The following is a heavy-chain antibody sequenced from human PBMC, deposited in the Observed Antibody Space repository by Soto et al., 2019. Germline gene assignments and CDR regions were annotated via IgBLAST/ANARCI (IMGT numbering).Heavy chain of an antibody. D-gene: IGHD6-19*01. CDR1: GFTFSSYW. Sequence: LRLSCAASGFTFSSYWMSWVRQAPGKGLEWVAHTRQDGGQEYYVDSVKGRFTISRDNAKNSLYLQMNSLRVEDTAVYYCARYPNPTVAGLPFDLWGQGTLVTVSS. CDR3: ARYPNPTVAGLPFDL. V-gene: IGHV3-7*03. J-gene: IGHJ4*02. CDR2: TRQDGGQE.